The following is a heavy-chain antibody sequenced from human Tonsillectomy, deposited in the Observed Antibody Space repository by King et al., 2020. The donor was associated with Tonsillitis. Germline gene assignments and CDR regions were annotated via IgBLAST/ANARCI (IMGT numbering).Heavy chain of an antibody. CDR3: ARLDYFGSGSYWYFDL. Sequence: VQLQESGPGLVKPSETLSLTCTVSGSIRGSYWSWIRQPPGKGLEWIGYIYYSGTTNYNPSLRSRVTISVDTSKNQFSLKLNSVTAADTAVYYCARLDYFGSGSYWYFDLWGRGTLVTVSS. D-gene: IGHD3-10*01. CDR1: GSIRGSY. V-gene: IGHV4-59*08. CDR2: IYYSGTT. J-gene: IGHJ2*01.